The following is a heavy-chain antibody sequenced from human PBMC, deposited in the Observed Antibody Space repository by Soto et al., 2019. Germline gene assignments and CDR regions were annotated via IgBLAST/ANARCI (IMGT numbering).Heavy chain of an antibody. CDR2: IYYSGST. J-gene: IGHJ6*02. CDR1: GGSISSGDYY. V-gene: IGHV4-30-4*01. D-gene: IGHD2-2*01. Sequence: SETLSLTCTVSGGSISSGDYYWSWIRQPPGKGLEWIGYIYYSGSTYYNPSLKSRVTISVDTSKNQFSLKLSSVTAADTAVYYCARLPLLPAAPNYYYYYGMDVWGQGTTVTVSS. CDR3: ARLPLLPAAPNYYYYYGMDV.